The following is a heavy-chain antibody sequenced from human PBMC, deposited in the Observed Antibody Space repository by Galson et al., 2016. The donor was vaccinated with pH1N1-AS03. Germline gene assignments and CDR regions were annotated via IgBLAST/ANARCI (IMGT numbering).Heavy chain of an antibody. Sequence: SLRLSCAASGFPFNEYIMRWLRHVPGKRPEWVANINPSGSEKYYEDSVRGRFTVSRDNPTNTVYLEMNTLRPEDTAVYYCVKGGGYSHGFLEYYFASWGQGALVTVSS. CDR3: VKGGGYSHGFLEYYFAS. CDR1: GFPFNEYI. J-gene: IGHJ4*02. D-gene: IGHD3-3*01. CDR2: INPSGSEK. V-gene: IGHV3-7*01.